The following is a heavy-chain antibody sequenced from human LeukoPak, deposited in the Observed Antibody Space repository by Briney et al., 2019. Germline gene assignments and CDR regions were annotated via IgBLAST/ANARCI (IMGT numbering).Heavy chain of an antibody. Sequence: GEFLKISCRGAGYSFTSYWIGWVRQMPGKGLEWMGIIYPGDSDTRYSTSFPGQVTISADKSISTAYLQWSSLKASDTAMYYCARPQEGHSPFDYWGQGTLVTVSS. CDR2: IYPGDSDT. D-gene: IGHD4-11*01. CDR3: ARPQEGHSPFDY. V-gene: IGHV5-51*01. J-gene: IGHJ4*02. CDR1: GYSFTSYW.